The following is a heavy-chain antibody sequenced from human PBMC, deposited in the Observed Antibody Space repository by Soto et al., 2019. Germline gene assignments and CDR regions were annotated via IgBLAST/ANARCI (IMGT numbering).Heavy chain of an antibody. V-gene: IGHV3-21*01. CDR3: TGDASRDSSARGWFDP. D-gene: IGHD6-13*01. CDR1: GFTFRSFT. J-gene: IGHJ5*02. Sequence: GGSLRLSCAASGFTFRSFTMNWVRQAPGKGLEWVSTISSNSAYIYYTDALRGRFTISRDNAKNSLHLQMNSLRAEDTAVYYCTGDASRDSSARGWFDPWGPGTLVTVSS. CDR2: ISSNSAYI.